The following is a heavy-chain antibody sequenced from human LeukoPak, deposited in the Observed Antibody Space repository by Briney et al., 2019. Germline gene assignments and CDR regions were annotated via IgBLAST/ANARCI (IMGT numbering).Heavy chain of an antibody. CDR2: MNPNSGNT. V-gene: IGHV1-8*01. D-gene: IGHD3-22*01. CDR1: GYTFTSYD. CDR3: ARGGHYYYDSSGSRGSFFDY. Sequence: ASVKVSCKASGYTFTSYDINWVRQATGQGLEWMGWMNPNSGNTGYAQKFQGRVTMTRNTSISTAYMELSSLRSEDTAVYYCARGGHYYYDSSGSRGSFFDYWGQGTLVTVSS. J-gene: IGHJ4*02.